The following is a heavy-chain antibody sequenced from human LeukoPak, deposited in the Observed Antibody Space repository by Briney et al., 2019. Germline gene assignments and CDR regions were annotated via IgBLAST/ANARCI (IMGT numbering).Heavy chain of an antibody. CDR3: ARAREYCSSTISCSTAYYYYGMDV. CDR1: GFTFSSYW. V-gene: IGHV3-7*01. D-gene: IGHD2-2*01. J-gene: IGHJ6*02. CDR2: IKQDGSEK. Sequence: GGSLRLSCAASGFTFSSYWMSWVRQAPGKGLEWVANIKQDGSEKYYVDSVKGRFTISRDNAKNSLYLQMNSLRAEDTAMYYCARAREYCSSTISCSTAYYYYGMDVWGQGTTVTVSS.